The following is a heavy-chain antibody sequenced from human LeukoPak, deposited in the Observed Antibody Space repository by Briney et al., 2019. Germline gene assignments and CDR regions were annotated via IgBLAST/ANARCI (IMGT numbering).Heavy chain of an antibody. V-gene: IGHV3-30*18. Sequence: PGGSLRLSCAASGFTFSSYGMHWVRQAPGKGLEWVAVISYDGSNKYYADSAKGRFTISRDDSENTLYLQMNSLRAEDTAVYYCAKDRALDILTGFDYWGQGTLVTVSS. CDR3: AKDRALDILTGFDY. CDR1: GFTFSSYG. J-gene: IGHJ4*02. CDR2: ISYDGSNK. D-gene: IGHD3-9*01.